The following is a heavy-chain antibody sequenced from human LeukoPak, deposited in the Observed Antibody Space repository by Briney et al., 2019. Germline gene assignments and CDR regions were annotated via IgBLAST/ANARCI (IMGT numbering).Heavy chain of an antibody. J-gene: IGHJ5*02. Sequence: GGSLRLSCAASGFLFNTYGMHWVRQAPGKGLEWVAFIRYDGNNEYYADSVEGRFTISRDNSKNTLYLQMNSLRAEDTAVYYCAKRAATSWGQGTLVTVSS. V-gene: IGHV3-30*02. CDR3: AKRAATS. CDR1: GFLFNTYG. CDR2: IRYDGNNE. D-gene: IGHD2-15*01.